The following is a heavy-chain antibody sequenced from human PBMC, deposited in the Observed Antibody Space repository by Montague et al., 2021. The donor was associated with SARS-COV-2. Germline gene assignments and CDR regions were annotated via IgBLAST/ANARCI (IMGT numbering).Heavy chain of an antibody. D-gene: IGHD1-26*01. V-gene: IGHV3-48*03. CDR3: VRVGVGSTYYFDY. J-gene: IGHJ4*02. CDR2: ISSSGTTI. Sequence: SLRLSCAASGFSFSSYEMTWVRQAPGKGLEWVSYISSSGTTIYYADSMKGRFTISRDNAKNSLHLQMNSLRAEDTAVYYCVRVGVGSTYYFDYWSQGTLVTVSS. CDR1: GFSFSSYE.